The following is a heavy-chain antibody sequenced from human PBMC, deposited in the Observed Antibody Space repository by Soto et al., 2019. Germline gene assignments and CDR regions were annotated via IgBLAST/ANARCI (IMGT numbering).Heavy chain of an antibody. Sequence: EVQLLESGGGLIQPGGSLRLSCEASGFTFSNYGMTWVRLAPGKGLEWVSTISGSGGRTFYADPVKGRFTISRDNSKNTLYRQMKRLRAEDTAVYYCAKEMVASTLADFFDYWGQGTLVTVSS. CDR1: GFTFSNYG. CDR3: AKEMVASTLADFFDY. V-gene: IGHV3-23*01. CDR2: ISGSGGRT. J-gene: IGHJ4*02. D-gene: IGHD3-10*01.